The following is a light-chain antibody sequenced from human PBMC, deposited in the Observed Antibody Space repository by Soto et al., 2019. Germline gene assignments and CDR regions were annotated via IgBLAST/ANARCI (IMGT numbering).Light chain of an antibody. V-gene: IGLV6-57*02. CDR3: QSYDSSNRWV. CDR2: EDN. Sequence: NFMLTQPHSESESPGKTVTISCTGSSGSIASNYVQWYQQRPGSAPTTVIYEDNQRPSGVPDRFSGSIDSSSNSASLTISGLKTEDEADYYCQSYDSSNRWVFGGGTKVTVL. CDR1: SGSIASNY. J-gene: IGLJ3*02.